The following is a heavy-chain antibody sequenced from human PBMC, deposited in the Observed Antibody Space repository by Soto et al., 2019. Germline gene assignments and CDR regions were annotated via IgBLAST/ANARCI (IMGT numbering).Heavy chain of an antibody. D-gene: IGHD3-9*01. CDR1: GGSISSSSYY. J-gene: IGHJ3*02. CDR2: IYYRGST. V-gene: IGHV4-39*01. Sequence: SETLSLTCTVSGGSISSSSYYWGWIRQPPGKGLEWIGSIYYRGSTYYNPSLKSRVTISVDTSKNQFSLKLSSVTAADTAVYYCARSYYDILTGYYLRGSAFDIWGQGTMVTVSS. CDR3: ARSYYDILTGYYLRGSAFDI.